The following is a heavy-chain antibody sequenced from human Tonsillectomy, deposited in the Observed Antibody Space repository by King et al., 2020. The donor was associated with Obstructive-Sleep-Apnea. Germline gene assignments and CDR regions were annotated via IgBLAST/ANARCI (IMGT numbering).Heavy chain of an antibody. D-gene: IGHD2-15*01. CDR2: IKKDGSER. J-gene: IGHJ3*02. CDR1: GFSFSSHW. CDR3: AGPVGCDEFDI. Sequence: VQLVESGGGMVQPGGSLRLSCAASGFSFSSHWMSWVRQAPGKGLEWVANIKKDGSERYYVDSVMGRFTISRDNAKNSLYLQMNSLKAEDTAVYYCAGPVGCDEFDIWGQGTMVTVSS. V-gene: IGHV3-7*03.